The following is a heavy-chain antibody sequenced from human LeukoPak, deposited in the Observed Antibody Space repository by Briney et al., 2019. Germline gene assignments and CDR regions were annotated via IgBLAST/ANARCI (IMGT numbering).Heavy chain of an antibody. J-gene: IGHJ3*02. CDR3: ARAVGGRGHDI. CDR1: GFTFSDFY. Sequence: GGSLRLSCAASGFTFSDFYMSWIRQAPGKGLEWISYISTSGSSTNYADSVKGRFTISRDNVKNTLYLQMNSLRGEDTAAYYCARAVGGRGHDIWGQGTMVTVSA. V-gene: IGHV3-11*06. D-gene: IGHD1-26*01. CDR2: ISTSGSST.